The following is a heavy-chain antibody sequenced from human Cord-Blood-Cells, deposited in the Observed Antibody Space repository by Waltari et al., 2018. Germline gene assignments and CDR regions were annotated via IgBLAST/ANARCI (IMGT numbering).Heavy chain of an antibody. Sequence: QVQLQESGPGLVKPSQTLSLTCTVSGGSMRSGDYYLRWIRQPPGKGLEWIGYIYYSGSTYYNPSLKSRVTISVDTSKNQFSLKLSSVTAADTAVYYCARAKPNYGGNFDYWGQGTLVTVSS. J-gene: IGHJ4*02. CDR2: IYYSGST. V-gene: IGHV4-30-4*01. D-gene: IGHD4-17*01. CDR3: ARAKPNYGGNFDY. CDR1: GGSMRSGDYY.